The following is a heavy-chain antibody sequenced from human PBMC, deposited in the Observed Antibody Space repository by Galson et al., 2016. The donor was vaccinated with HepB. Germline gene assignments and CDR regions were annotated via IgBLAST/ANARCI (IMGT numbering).Heavy chain of an antibody. CDR2: VSSGGDTT. J-gene: IGHJ5*02. CDR1: GFTFSNYH. D-gene: IGHD2-15*01. Sequence: SLRLSCAASGFTFSNYHMNWVRQSQERGLEWVSFVSSGGDTTYYIDSVRGRFTVSRDNSKGTLYLQMDNLRAEDTATYYCAKDHGYCRGGSCHFDRLAWGLGTLVTVSS. V-gene: IGHV3-23*03. CDR3: AKDHGYCRGGSCHFDRLA.